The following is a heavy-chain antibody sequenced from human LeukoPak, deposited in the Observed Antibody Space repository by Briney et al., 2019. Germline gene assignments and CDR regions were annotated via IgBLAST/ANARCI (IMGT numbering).Heavy chain of an antibody. CDR3: ARDLAAASTVDI. CDR2: IYYSGST. D-gene: IGHD6-13*01. J-gene: IGHJ3*02. Sequence: SETLSLTCTVSGGSISSYYWSWIRQPPGQGLERIGYIYYSGSTNYNPSLKSRVTISVDTSKNQFALKLSSVTAADTAVYYCARDLAAASTVDIWGQGTMVTVSS. CDR1: GGSISSYY. V-gene: IGHV4-59*01.